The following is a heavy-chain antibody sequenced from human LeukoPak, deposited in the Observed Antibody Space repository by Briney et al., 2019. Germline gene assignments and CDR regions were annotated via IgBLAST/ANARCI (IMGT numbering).Heavy chain of an antibody. Sequence: GGSLRLSCAASGFTFSSYAMNWVRQAPGKGLEWVSAISGSGGSTYYADSVKGRSTISRDNSKNTLYLQMNSLRAEDTAVYYCARSLTGDLHFDYWGQGTLVTVSS. CDR3: ARSLTGDLHFDY. V-gene: IGHV3-23*01. D-gene: IGHD7-27*01. CDR1: GFTFSSYA. J-gene: IGHJ4*02. CDR2: ISGSGGST.